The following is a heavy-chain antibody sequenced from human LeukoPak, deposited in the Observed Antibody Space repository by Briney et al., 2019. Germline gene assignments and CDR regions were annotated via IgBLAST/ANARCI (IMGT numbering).Heavy chain of an antibody. CDR1: GGSISTYY. D-gene: IGHD5-24*01. CDR3: ARAGTLQSNPSAFDI. J-gene: IGHJ3*02. V-gene: IGHV4-59*01. CDR2: IYYSGST. Sequence: SETLSLTCTVSGGSISTYYWSWIRQPPGKGLEWIGYIYYSGSTSYNPSLRSRVTISVDTSKNQFSLKLYSVTAADTAVYYCARAGTLQSNPSAFDIWGQGTMVTVSS.